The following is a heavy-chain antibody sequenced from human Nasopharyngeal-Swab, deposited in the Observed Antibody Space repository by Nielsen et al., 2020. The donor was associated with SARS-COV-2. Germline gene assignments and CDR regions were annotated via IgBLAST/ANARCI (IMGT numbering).Heavy chain of an antibody. CDR2: ISWDGLTI. J-gene: IGHJ4*02. Sequence: GGSLRLSCAASGFTFDDYGMHWVRKAPGKGLEWVSGISWDGLTIGYADSVKGRFTISRDNAKNSLYLQMNSLRVEDMAFYYCAKATNARYDFWSGSFDYWGQGTLVTVSS. CDR1: GFTFDDYG. CDR3: AKATNARYDFWSGSFDY. V-gene: IGHV3-9*03. D-gene: IGHD3-3*01.